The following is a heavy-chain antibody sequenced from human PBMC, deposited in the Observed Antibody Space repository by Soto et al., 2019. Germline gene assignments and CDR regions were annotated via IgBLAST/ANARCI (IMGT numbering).Heavy chain of an antibody. V-gene: IGHV3-30*03. Sequence: PGGSLRLSCAASGFTFSSYGMHWVRQAPGKGLEWVAVISYDGSNKYYADSVKGRFTISRDNSKNTLYLQMNSLRAEDTAVYYCARGHCSGGSCYYDYYYGMDVWGQRITLSVSS. D-gene: IGHD2-15*01. CDR3: ARGHCSGGSCYYDYYYGMDV. CDR1: GFTFSSYG. J-gene: IGHJ6*02. CDR2: ISYDGSNK.